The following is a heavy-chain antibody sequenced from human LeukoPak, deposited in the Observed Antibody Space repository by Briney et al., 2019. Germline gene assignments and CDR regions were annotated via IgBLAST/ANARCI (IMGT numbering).Heavy chain of an antibody. D-gene: IGHD3-22*01. Sequence: GGSLRLSSAASGFTVSSNYMSWVRQAPGKGLEWVSVIYSGGSTYYADSVKGRFTISRDNSKNTLYLQMNSLRAEDTAVYYCARHYYDSSGYYLAYFDYWGQGTLVTVSS. J-gene: IGHJ4*02. CDR1: GFTVSSNY. V-gene: IGHV3-66*04. CDR3: ARHYYDSSGYYLAYFDY. CDR2: IYSGGST.